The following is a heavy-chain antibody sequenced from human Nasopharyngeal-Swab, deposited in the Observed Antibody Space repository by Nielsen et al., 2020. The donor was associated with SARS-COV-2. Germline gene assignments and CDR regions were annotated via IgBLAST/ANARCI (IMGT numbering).Heavy chain of an antibody. J-gene: IGHJ6*02. CDR2: IKQDGSEK. D-gene: IGHD6-13*01. V-gene: IGHV3-7*01. Sequence: GESLKISSAASGFTFSSYWMSWVRQAPGKGLEWVANIKQDGSEKYYVDSVKGRFTISRDNAKNSLYLQMNSLRAEDTAVYYCARLAKIWGQQLAYYYYYGMDVWGQGTTVTVSS. CDR1: GFTFSSYW. CDR3: ARLAKIWGQQLAYYYYYGMDV.